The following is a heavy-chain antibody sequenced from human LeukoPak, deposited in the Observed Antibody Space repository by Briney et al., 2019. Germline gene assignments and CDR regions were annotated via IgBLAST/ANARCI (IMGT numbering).Heavy chain of an antibody. CDR3: AKESRYGSGTIPRGYGMDV. D-gene: IGHD3-10*01. CDR2: IADDGTNY. Sequence: GTSLRLSCEGSGFPFRDYPIHWVRQTPGRGLEWVAVIADDGTNYYDAEFVKGRFIISRDNRKNTMYLQMNSLRAEDTAVYYCAKESRYGSGTIPRGYGMDVWGQGTTVTVSS. J-gene: IGHJ6*02. V-gene: IGHV3-30-3*01. CDR1: GFPFRDYP.